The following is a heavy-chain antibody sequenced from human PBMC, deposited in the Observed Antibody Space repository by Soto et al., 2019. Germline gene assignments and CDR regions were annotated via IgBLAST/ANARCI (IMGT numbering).Heavy chain of an antibody. CDR2: IYYSGST. V-gene: IGHV4-30-4*01. CDR3: ARLIHCKTTSCYFDY. J-gene: IGHJ4*02. D-gene: IGHD2-2*01. CDR1: GGSISSGDYY. Sequence: SETLSLTCTVSGGSISSGDYYWSWIRQPPGKGLEWIGYIYYSGSTNYNPSLKSRVSISVDTSKNQFSLKLSSVTAADTAVFYCARLIHCKTTSCYFDYWGQGTLVTVSS.